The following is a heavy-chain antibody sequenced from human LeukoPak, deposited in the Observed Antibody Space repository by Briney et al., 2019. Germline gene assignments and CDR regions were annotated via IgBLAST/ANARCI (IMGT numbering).Heavy chain of an antibody. J-gene: IGHJ3*02. CDR3: ARGDYYDSSGYSFIAFDI. Sequence: SETLSLACTVSGGSISSYYWSWIRQPPGKGLEWIAYISDIGSINYNPSLKSRVTISLDTSKNQFSLKLSSVTAADTAVYYCARGDYYDSSGYSFIAFDIWGQGTMVTVSS. D-gene: IGHD3-22*01. V-gene: IGHV4-59*08. CDR1: GGSISSYY. CDR2: ISDIGSI.